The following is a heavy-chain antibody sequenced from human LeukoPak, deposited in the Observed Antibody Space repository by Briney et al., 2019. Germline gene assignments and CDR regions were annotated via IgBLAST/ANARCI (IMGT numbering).Heavy chain of an antibody. CDR3: ARDRTGYYGSGSYYMGWFDP. Sequence: GGSLRLSCSASGFTFSNYVMHWVRQVPGKGLEWVAVISYDGSNKYYADSVKGRFTISRDNSKNTLYLQMNSLRAEDTAVHYCARDRTGYYGSGSYYMGWFDPWGQGTLVTVSS. D-gene: IGHD3-10*01. V-gene: IGHV3-30-3*01. CDR2: ISYDGSNK. J-gene: IGHJ5*02. CDR1: GFTFSNYV.